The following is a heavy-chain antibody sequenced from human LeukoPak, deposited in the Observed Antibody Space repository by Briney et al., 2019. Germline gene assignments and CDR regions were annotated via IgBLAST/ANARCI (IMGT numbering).Heavy chain of an antibody. CDR1: GFIFSNDA. Sequence: QPGRSLRLSCAASGFIFSNDAMHWVRQAPGKGLEWVSAISGSGGSTYYADSVKGRFTISRDNSKNTLYLQMNSLRAEDTAVYYCAKGAVKGGAATYNWFDPWGQGTLVTVSS. J-gene: IGHJ5*02. D-gene: IGHD2-15*01. CDR3: AKGAVKGGAATYNWFDP. V-gene: IGHV3-23*01. CDR2: ISGSGGST.